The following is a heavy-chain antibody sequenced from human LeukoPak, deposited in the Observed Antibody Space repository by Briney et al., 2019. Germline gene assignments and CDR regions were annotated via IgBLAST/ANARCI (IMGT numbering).Heavy chain of an antibody. Sequence: SDPLSLPCSVSGASISGGKYYWGWIRQPPGKRLERLDSIYYTRRTYDIPSLKSRVTLTVDTATYQFSLKLSSVTAADTAVYYWARRGGSGRAFDYWGQGTLVTVSS. CDR3: ARRGGSGRAFDY. D-gene: IGHD1-26*01. CDR2: IYYTRRT. V-gene: IGHV4-39*01. CDR1: GASISGGKYY. J-gene: IGHJ4*02.